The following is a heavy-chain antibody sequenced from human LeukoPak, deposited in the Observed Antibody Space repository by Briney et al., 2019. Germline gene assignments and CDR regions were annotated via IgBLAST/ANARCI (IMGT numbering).Heavy chain of an antibody. CDR2: ISSSSSYI. D-gene: IGHD2-2*01. CDR3: ARDFSRVPAANLDY. V-gene: IGHV3-21*01. Sequence: GGSLRLSCAASGFTFSSYSMNWVRQAPGKGLEWVSSISSSSSYIYYADSVKGRFTISRDNAKNSLYLQMNSLRAEDTAVYYCARDFSRVPAANLDYWGQGTLVTVSS. CDR1: GFTFSSYS. J-gene: IGHJ4*02.